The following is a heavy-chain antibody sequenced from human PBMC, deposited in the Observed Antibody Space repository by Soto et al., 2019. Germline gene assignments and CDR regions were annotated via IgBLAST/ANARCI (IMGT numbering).Heavy chain of an antibody. CDR1: GGTFSSYA. CDR2: IIPIFGTA. Sequence: SVKVSCKASGGTFSSYAISWVRQAPGQGLEWMGGIIPIFGTANYAQKFQGRVTITADESTSTAYMELSSLRSEDTAVYYCAREGNYYDSSGHLDYWGQGTLVTVSS. D-gene: IGHD3-22*01. J-gene: IGHJ4*02. CDR3: AREGNYYDSSGHLDY. V-gene: IGHV1-69*13.